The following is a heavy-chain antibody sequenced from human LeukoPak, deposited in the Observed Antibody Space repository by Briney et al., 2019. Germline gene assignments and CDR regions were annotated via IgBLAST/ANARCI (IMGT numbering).Heavy chain of an antibody. V-gene: IGHV4-59*08. CDR1: GGSISSYY. J-gene: IGHJ4*02. Sequence: SETLSLTCTVSGGSISSYYWSWIRQPPGKGLEWIAYIYSTGSTNYSPSLKSRVTMSIDTSKNQFSLNLRSVTAADTAVYYCARRDWNEYYDYWGRGTLVTVSS. D-gene: IGHD1-1*01. CDR3: ARRDWNEYYDY. CDR2: IYSTGST.